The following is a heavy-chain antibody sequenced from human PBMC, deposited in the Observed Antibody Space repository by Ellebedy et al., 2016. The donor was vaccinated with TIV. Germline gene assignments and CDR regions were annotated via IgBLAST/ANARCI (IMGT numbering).Heavy chain of an antibody. Sequence: SETLSLTXTVSGGSVSSGSYYWSWIRQPPGKGLEWIAYISYSGSTNYNPSLKSRVTISVDTSKNQFSLKLSSVTAADTAVYYCARGGYCSGGSCPFQHWGQGTLVTVSS. CDR3: ARGGYCSGGSCPFQH. J-gene: IGHJ1*01. D-gene: IGHD2-15*01. CDR1: GGSVSSGSYY. V-gene: IGHV4-61*01. CDR2: ISYSGST.